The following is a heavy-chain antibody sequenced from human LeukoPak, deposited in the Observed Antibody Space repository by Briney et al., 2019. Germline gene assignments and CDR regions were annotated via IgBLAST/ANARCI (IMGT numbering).Heavy chain of an antibody. J-gene: IGHJ5*02. V-gene: IGHV1-8*03. D-gene: IGHD4-17*01. CDR3: ARGRATVTTHWLDP. CDR2: MNPNSGNT. Sequence: APVKVSCKASGYTFTNYDINWVRQATGQGLEWMGWMNPNSGNTAYAQKFQGRVTITTSTSISTAYMELSSLRTDDTAVYYCARGRATVTTHWLDPWGQGTLVTVSS. CDR1: GYTFTNYD.